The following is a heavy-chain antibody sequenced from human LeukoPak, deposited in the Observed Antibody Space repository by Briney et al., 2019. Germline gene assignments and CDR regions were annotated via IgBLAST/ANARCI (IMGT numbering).Heavy chain of an antibody. CDR2: IYYSGST. J-gene: IGHJ4*02. V-gene: IGHV4-59*01. CDR1: GGSISTFY. CDR3: ARDYYDGSGYFGYFDY. D-gene: IGHD3-22*01. Sequence: SETLSLTCTVSGGSISTFYWSWIRQSPGKGLEWIGYIYYSGSTNYNPSLNSRVTISVDTSKHQFSLKLSSVTAAATAVYYCARDYYDGSGYFGYFDYWGQGTLVTVSS.